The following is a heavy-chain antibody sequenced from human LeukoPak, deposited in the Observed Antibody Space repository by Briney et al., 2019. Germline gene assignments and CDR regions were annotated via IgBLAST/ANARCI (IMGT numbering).Heavy chain of an antibody. CDR2: ISGDAGST. CDR3: ANEDFYDSSGYSHPGGY. D-gene: IGHD3-22*01. Sequence: GGSLRLSCAASGFTFDDYAMHWVRQPPGKGLEWVSLISGDAGSTYYADSLKGRFTISRDNSKNSLYLQMNSLRTEDTALYYCANEDFYDSSGYSHPGGYWGQGTLVTVSS. V-gene: IGHV3-43*02. J-gene: IGHJ4*02. CDR1: GFTFDDYA.